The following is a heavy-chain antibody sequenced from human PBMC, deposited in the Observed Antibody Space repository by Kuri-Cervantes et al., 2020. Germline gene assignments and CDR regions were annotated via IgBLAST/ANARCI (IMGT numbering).Heavy chain of an antibody. D-gene: IGHD2-15*01. Sequence: SVKVSCKASGGTFSSYAISWVRQAPGQGLEWMGGIIPIFGTANYAQKFQGRVTITTDESTSTAYMELSSLRSEDTAVYYCAREKGYCSGGSCYYDAFDIWGQGTMVTVSS. J-gene: IGHJ3*02. V-gene: IGHV1-69*05. CDR2: IIPIFGTA. CDR1: GGTFSSYA. CDR3: AREKGYCSGGSCYYDAFDI.